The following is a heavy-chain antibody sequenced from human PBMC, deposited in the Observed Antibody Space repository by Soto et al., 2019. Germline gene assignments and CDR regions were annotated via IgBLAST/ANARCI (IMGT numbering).Heavy chain of an antibody. CDR2: IYHSGST. V-gene: IGHV4-39*07. Sequence: SETLSLTCTVSGGSISSSSYYWGWIRQPPGKGLEWIGYIYHSGSTYYNPSLKSRVTISVDRSKNQFSLKLSSVTAADTAVYYCALSEDWLDPWGQGTLVTVSS. CDR1: GGSISSSSYY. CDR3: ALSEDWLDP. J-gene: IGHJ5*02.